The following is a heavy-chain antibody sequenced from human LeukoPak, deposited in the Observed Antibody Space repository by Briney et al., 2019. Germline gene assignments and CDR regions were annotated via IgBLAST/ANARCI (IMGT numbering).Heavy chain of an antibody. D-gene: IGHD5-18*01. CDR1: GFTLSSHW. Sequence: GGSLRLSCAASGFTLSSHWMHWVRQAPGKGPVWVSSISSSSSYIYYADLVKGRFTISRDNAKNSLYLQMNSLRAEDTAVYYCARENTAMVMGAFDIWGQGTMVTVSS. CDR2: ISSSSSYI. J-gene: IGHJ3*02. V-gene: IGHV3-21*01. CDR3: ARENTAMVMGAFDI.